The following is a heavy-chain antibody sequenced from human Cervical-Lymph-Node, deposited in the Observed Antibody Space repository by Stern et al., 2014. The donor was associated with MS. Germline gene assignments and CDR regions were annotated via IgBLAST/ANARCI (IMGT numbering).Heavy chain of an antibody. V-gene: IGHV4-59*01. CDR2: IYYSGST. CDR3: ARDLLRDGMGV. CDR1: GGSLSSYY. Sequence: QVQLQESGPGLVKPSETLSLTCTVSGGSLSSYYRSWIRQPPGKGLEWIGYIYYSGSTNYNPSLKSRVTISVDTSKNQFSLKLSSVTAADTAVYYCARDLLRDGMGVWGQGTTVTVSS. J-gene: IGHJ6*02. D-gene: IGHD1-26*01.